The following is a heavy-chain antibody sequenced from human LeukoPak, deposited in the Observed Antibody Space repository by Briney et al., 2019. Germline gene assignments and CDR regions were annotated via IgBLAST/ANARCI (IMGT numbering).Heavy chain of an antibody. D-gene: IGHD3-22*01. V-gene: IGHV3-30-3*01. Sequence: PGGSLRLSCEASGFTFSSYAMHWVRQAPGKGLEWVAVISYDGSNKYYADSVKGRFTISRDNSKNTLYLQMNSLRAEDTAVYYCARGGPDYYDSSGYRYWGQGTLVTVSS. CDR2: ISYDGSNK. CDR1: GFTFSSYA. J-gene: IGHJ4*02. CDR3: ARGGPDYYDSSGYRY.